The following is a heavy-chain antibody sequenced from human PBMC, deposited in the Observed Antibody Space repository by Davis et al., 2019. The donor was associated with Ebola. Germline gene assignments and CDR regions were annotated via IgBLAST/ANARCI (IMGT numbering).Heavy chain of an antibody. CDR3: TTDTASGSYDY. V-gene: IGHV3-15*01. J-gene: IGHJ4*02. CDR2: IKSKTDGGTT. CDR1: GFTFSSYS. Sequence: GESLKISCAASGFTFSSYSMNWVRQAPGKGLEWVGRIKSKTDGGTTDYAAPVKGRFTISRDDSKNTLYLQMNSLKTEDTAVYYCTTDTASGSYDYWGQGTLVTVSS. D-gene: IGHD1-26*01.